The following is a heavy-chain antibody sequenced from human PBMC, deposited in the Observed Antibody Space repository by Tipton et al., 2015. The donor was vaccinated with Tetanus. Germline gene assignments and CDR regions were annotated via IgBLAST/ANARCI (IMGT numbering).Heavy chain of an antibody. Sequence: GLVKPSQTLSVTCTVSGGSINSGGYYWSWLRQHPGKGLEWIGYIYYTGNTYYNPSLKSRVTISVDTSNNQFTLRLISVTAADTAVYYCARGLPREPFYFDYWGQGKQATVSS. CDR2: IYYTGNT. J-gene: IGHJ4*02. V-gene: IGHV4-31*03. CDR1: GGSINSGGYY. D-gene: IGHD1-26*01. CDR3: ARGLPREPFYFDY.